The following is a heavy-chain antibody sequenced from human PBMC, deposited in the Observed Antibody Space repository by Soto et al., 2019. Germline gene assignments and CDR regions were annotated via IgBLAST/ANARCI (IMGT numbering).Heavy chain of an antibody. CDR1: GGSITSGNSYS. J-gene: IGHJ5*02. CDR2: ISHTGST. Sequence: SETLSLTCAVSGGSITSGNSYSWSWIRQPPGKGLEWIGSISHTGSTSYNPSLKSRLTMSVDKSKNQFSLRLSSVTAADMAVYYCARAVAPYFGTWFDPWGQGILVTVS. D-gene: IGHD3-10*01. CDR3: ARAVAPYFGTWFDP. V-gene: IGHV4-30-2*01.